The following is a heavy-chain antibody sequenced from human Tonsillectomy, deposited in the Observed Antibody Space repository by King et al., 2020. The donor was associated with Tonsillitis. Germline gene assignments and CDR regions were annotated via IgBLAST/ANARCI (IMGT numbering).Heavy chain of an antibody. CDR3: AKDFLYYDILTGYYKGFDY. Sequence: VQLVESGGGLVQPGGSLRLSCAASGLTFSSYAMSWVRQAPGKGLEWVSAISGSGGGIYYADSVKGRFTISRDNSKNKLYLQMNSLRAEDTAVYYCAKDFLYYDILTGYYKGFDYWGQGTLVTVSS. D-gene: IGHD3-9*01. V-gene: IGHV3-23*04. CDR2: ISGSGGGI. J-gene: IGHJ4*02. CDR1: GLTFSSYA.